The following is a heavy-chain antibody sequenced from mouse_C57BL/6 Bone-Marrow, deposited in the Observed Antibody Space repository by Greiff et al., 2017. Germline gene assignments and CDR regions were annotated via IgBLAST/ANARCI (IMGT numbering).Heavy chain of an antibody. D-gene: IGHD1-1*01. CDR2: ISDGGSYT. V-gene: IGHV5-4*01. CDR3: AREHYGSGGGYFDV. CDR1: GFTFSSYA. J-gene: IGHJ1*03. Sequence: EVQVVESGGGLVKPGGSLKLSCAASGFTFSSYAMSWVRQTPEKRLEWVATISDGGSYTYYPDNVKGRFTISRDNAKNNLYLQMSHLKSEDTAMYYCAREHYGSGGGYFDVWGTGTTVTVSS.